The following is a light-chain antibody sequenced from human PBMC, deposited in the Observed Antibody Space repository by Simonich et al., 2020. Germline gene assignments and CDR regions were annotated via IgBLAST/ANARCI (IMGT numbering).Light chain of an antibody. V-gene: IGKV4-1*01. CDR1: QSVLYSSNNKNY. J-gene: IGKJ5*01. Sequence: DIVMTQSPDSLAVSLGARATINCKSSQSVLYSSNNKNYLAWYQQKPGQPPKRLIYWASTRESGVPDRFSGSGSGTDFTLTISSLQAEDVAVYYCQQYYSTPITFGQGTRLEIK. CDR2: WAS. CDR3: QQYYSTPIT.